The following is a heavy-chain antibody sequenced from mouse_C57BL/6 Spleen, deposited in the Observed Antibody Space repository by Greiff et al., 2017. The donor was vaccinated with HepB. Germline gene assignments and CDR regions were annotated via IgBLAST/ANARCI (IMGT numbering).Heavy chain of an antibody. J-gene: IGHJ3*01. V-gene: IGHV1-61*01. CDR3: ARLDSSGWFAY. D-gene: IGHD3-2*02. CDR2: IYPSDSET. CDR1: GYTFTSYW. Sequence: QVQLQQPGAELVRPGSSVKLSCKASGYTFTSYWMDWVKQRPGQGLEWIGNIYPSDSETHYNQKFKDKATLTVDKSSSTAYMQLSRLTSEDSAVYYCARLDSSGWFAYWGQGTLVTVSA.